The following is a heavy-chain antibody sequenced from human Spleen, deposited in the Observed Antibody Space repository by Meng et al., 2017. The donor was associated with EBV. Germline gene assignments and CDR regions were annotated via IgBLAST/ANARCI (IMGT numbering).Heavy chain of an antibody. CDR2: IYWDDDK. V-gene: IGHV2-5*02. CDR1: GFSLDTSGVA. CDR3: VHTSAPSSWQPDF. J-gene: IGHJ4*02. D-gene: IGHD6-13*01. Sequence: QISLQESGPALMKSXXTLPRSCXFSGFSLDTSGVAVGWIRLPPGKSLEWLALIYWDDDKRYSPSLENRLTITRGTSRNQVVLTITNVDPADTGTYFCVHTSAPSSWQPDFWGQGILVTVSS.